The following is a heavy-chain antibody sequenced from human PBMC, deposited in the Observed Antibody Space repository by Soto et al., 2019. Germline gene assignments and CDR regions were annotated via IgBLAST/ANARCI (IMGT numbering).Heavy chain of an antibody. Sequence: SETLSLTCAVYGGSFSGYYWSWIRQPPGKGLEWIGEINHSGSTNYNPSLKSRVTISVDTSKNQFSLKLSSVTAADTAVYYCARLAVVQWLLRGNYWGQGTLVTVSS. CDR1: GGSFSGYY. J-gene: IGHJ4*02. D-gene: IGHD6-19*01. CDR2: INHSGST. V-gene: IGHV4-34*01. CDR3: ARLAVVQWLLRGNY.